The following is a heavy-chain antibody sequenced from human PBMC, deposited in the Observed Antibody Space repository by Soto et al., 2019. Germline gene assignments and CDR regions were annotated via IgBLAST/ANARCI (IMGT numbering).Heavy chain of an antibody. J-gene: IGHJ3*02. CDR1: GGSFSGYY. CDR2: INHSGST. D-gene: IGHD3-16*02. CDR3: ARGVNVWGSYRSDAFDI. Sequence: SETLSLTCAAYGGSFSGYYWSWIRQPPGKGLEWIGEINHSGSTNYNPSLKSRVTISVDTSKNQFSLKLSSVTAADTAVYYCARGVNVWGSYRSDAFDIWGQGTMVTVS. V-gene: IGHV4-34*01.